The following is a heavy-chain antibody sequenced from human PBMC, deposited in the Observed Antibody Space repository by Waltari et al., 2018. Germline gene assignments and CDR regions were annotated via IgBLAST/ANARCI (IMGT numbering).Heavy chain of an antibody. J-gene: IGHJ5*02. V-gene: IGHV4-38-2*01. CDR3: ARHEEGRSTVTLWFDP. CDR2: IYHSGST. Sequence: QVQLQESGPGLVKPSETLSLTCAVSGYSIRRGYYWGWIRQPPGRGLEWIGSIYHSGSTYYNPSLKSRVTISVDTSKNQFSLKLSSVTAADTAVYYCARHEEGRSTVTLWFDPWGQGTLVTVSS. CDR1: GYSIRRGYY. D-gene: IGHD4-17*01.